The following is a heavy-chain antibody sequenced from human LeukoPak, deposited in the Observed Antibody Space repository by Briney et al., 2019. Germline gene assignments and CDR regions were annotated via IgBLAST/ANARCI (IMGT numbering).Heavy chain of an antibody. CDR1: GGTFSSYA. CDR2: IIPIFGIA. D-gene: IGHD2-15*01. V-gene: IGHV1-69*04. J-gene: IGHJ4*02. CDR3: ARADCSGGSCTGSFDY. Sequence: SVKVSCKASGGTFSSYAISWVRQAPGQGLEWMGRIIPIFGIANYAQKFQGRVTITADKSTSTAYMELSSLRSEDTAVYYCARADCSGGSCTGSFDYWGRGTLVTVSS.